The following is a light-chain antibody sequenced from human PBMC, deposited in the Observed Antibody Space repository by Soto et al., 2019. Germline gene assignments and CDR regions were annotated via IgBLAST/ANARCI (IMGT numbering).Light chain of an antibody. Sequence: EIVMTQSPATLSVSPGERATLSFRASRSVSSNLAWYQQKPGQAPRLLIYGASTRATGIPARFSGSGSGTEFTLTISSLQSEDFAVYYCQQYNNWPPLTFGGGTKVEIK. J-gene: IGKJ4*01. V-gene: IGKV3-15*01. CDR1: RSVSSN. CDR3: QQYNNWPPLT. CDR2: GAS.